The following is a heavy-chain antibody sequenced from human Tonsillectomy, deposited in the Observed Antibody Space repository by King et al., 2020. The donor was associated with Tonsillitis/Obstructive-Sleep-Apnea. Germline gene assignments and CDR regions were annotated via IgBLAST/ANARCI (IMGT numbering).Heavy chain of an antibody. CDR3: AREFYDGSSDDYFDY. J-gene: IGHJ4*02. V-gene: IGHV4-4*07. D-gene: IGHD3-22*01. CDR1: GGSISSYY. Sequence: QLQESGPGLVKPSETLSLTCTVSGGSISSYYWSWIRQPAGKGLEWIGRIYTSGSTNYNPSLKSRVTMSVDTSKNQFSLKLSSVTAADTAVYYCAREFYDGSSDDYFDYWGQGTLVTVSA. CDR2: IYTSGST.